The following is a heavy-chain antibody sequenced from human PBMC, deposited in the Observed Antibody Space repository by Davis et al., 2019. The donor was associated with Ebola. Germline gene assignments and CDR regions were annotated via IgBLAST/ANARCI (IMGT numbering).Heavy chain of an antibody. J-gene: IGHJ4*02. D-gene: IGHD3-3*01. CDR2: IYYSGST. V-gene: IGHV4-59*12. CDR1: GGSISSYY. CDR3: ASARTIFGVALDY. Sequence: PSETLSLTCTVSGGSISSYYWSWIRQPPGKGLEWIGYIYYSGSTNYNPSLKSRVTISVDTSKNQFSLKLSSVTAADTAVYYCASARTIFGVALDYWGQGTLVTVSS.